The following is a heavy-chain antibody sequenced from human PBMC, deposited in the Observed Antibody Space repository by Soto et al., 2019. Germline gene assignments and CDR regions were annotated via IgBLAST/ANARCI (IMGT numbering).Heavy chain of an antibody. V-gene: IGHV3-21*01. CDR2: ISSSSSYI. CDR1: VFTFSLYS. CDR3: VRARATDSRPDY. Sequence: GSLRLSCAASVFTFSLYSMIWVRQAPGKGLEWVSSISSSSSYIYYADSMKGRFTLSRDNAQNSLYLQMNSLRVDDTAVYYCVRARATDSRPDYWGQGTLVTVS. D-gene: IGHD3-22*01. J-gene: IGHJ4*02.